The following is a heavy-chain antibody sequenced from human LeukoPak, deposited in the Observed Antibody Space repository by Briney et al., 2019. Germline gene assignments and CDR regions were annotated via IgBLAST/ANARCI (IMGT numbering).Heavy chain of an antibody. CDR2: MNPNSGNT. CDR1: GYTFTSYD. V-gene: IGHV1-8*01. CDR3: ARGGAYCGGDCYYPYYYYGMDV. Sequence: ASVKVSCKASGYTFTSYDINWVRQATGQGLEWMGWMNPNSGNTGYAQKFQGRVTMTRNTSISTAYMELSSLRSEDTAVYYCARGGAYCGGDCYYPYYYYGMDVWGQGTTVTVSS. D-gene: IGHD2-21*02. J-gene: IGHJ6*02.